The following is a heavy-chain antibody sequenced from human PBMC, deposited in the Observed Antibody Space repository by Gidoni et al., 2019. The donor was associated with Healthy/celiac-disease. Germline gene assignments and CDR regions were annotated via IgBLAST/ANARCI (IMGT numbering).Heavy chain of an antibody. J-gene: IGHJ4*02. V-gene: IGHV4-34*01. Sequence: QVQLQQWGAGLLKPSETLSLTCAVYGGSFSGYYWSWIRQPPGKELEWIGEINHSGSTNYNPSLKSRVTISVDTSKNQFSLKLSSVTAADTAVYYCASTVAGTVDGGYYFDYWGQGTLVTVSS. CDR3: ASTVAGTVDGGYYFDY. CDR2: INHSGST. CDR1: GGSFSGYY. D-gene: IGHD6-19*01.